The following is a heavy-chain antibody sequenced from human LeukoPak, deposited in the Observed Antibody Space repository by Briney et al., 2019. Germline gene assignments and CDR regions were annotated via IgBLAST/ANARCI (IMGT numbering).Heavy chain of an antibody. D-gene: IGHD4-17*01. CDR1: GFTFSSYA. V-gene: IGHV3-23*01. CDR2: ISGSGGST. CDR3: AKDPGGYGDYLDY. Sequence: PGGSLRLSCAASGFTFSSYAMSWVRQAPGKGLEWVSAISGSGGSTSYADSVKGRLTISRDNSKKTLYLQMKSLRAEDTAVYYCAKDPGGYGDYLDYWGQGTLVTVSS. J-gene: IGHJ4*02.